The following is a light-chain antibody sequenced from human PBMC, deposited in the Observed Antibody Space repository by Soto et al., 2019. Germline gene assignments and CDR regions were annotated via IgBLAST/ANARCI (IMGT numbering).Light chain of an antibody. J-gene: IGKJ5*01. CDR2: DAS. CDR3: QQRSNWPL. CDR1: QSVSSY. Sequence: EIVLTRSPATLSLSPVERATLSCRASQSVSSYLAWYQQKPGQAPRLLIYDASNRATGIPARFSGSGSGTDFTLTISSLEPEDFAVYYCQQRSNWPLFGQGTRLEIK. V-gene: IGKV3-11*01.